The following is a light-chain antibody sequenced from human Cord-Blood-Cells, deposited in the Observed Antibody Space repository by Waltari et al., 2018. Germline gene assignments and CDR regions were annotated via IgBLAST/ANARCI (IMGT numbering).Light chain of an antibody. J-gene: IGKJ4*01. V-gene: IGKV1-8*01. CDR2: AAS. CDR1: QGISSY. Sequence: AIRMTQSPSSLSASTGDRVTITCRASQGISSYLACYQQKPGKAPKLLIYAASTLQSVVPSRFSGSGSGTDFTLTISCLQSEDFATYYCQQYYSYPLTFGGGTKVEIK. CDR3: QQYYSYPLT.